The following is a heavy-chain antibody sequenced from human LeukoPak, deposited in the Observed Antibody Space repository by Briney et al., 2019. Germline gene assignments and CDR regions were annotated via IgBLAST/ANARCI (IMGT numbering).Heavy chain of an antibody. V-gene: IGHV3-74*01. CDR3: ARDQYYYDSSGYFDAFDI. Sequence: GGSLRLSCAASGFTFISYWMHWVRQAPGKGLVWVSRINSDGSSTSYADSVKGRFTISRDNAKNTLYLQMNSLRAEDTAVYYCARDQYYYDSSGYFDAFDIWGQGTMVTVSS. D-gene: IGHD3-22*01. CDR2: INSDGSST. CDR1: GFTFISYW. J-gene: IGHJ3*02.